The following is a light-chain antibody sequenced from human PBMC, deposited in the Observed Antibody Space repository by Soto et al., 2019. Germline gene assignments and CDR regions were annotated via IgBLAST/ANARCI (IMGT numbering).Light chain of an antibody. J-gene: IGKJ4*01. Sequence: EIVLTQSPATLSLSPGERATLSCRASQSVSNYLAWYQQKPGQAPRLLIYDASNRATGIPARFSGSGSGTYFSLTISSLEPEDFAVYYCQQRNNWSPVLTFGGGTKVEIK. CDR1: QSVSNY. CDR3: QQRNNWSPVLT. CDR2: DAS. V-gene: IGKV3-11*01.